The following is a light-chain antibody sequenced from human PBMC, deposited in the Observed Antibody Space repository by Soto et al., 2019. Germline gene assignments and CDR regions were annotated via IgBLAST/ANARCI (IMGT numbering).Light chain of an antibody. Sequence: EIVMTQSPATLSVSPGERATLSCRASQSVSSNLAWYQQKPGQAPRLLIYGASTRATGIPARFSGSGSGTEFTLTISSLQSEDFAVYYCQQYNNWPRTFGQWTKVE. CDR2: GAS. J-gene: IGKJ1*01. V-gene: IGKV3-15*01. CDR3: QQYNNWPRT. CDR1: QSVSSN.